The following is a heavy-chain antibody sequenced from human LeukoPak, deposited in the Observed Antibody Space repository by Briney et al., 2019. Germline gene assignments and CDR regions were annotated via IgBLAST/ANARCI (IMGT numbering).Heavy chain of an antibody. CDR3: ARDGGYSAFDY. V-gene: IGHV3-7*01. Sequence: GGSLRLSCAASGFAFSRSRMTWIRQAPGKGLEFVANIKEDGGRENFASSVKGRFTISRDNAKDSLYLQMNNLRVEDTAVYYCARDGGYSAFDYWGQGALVTVSS. D-gene: IGHD1-26*01. J-gene: IGHJ4*02. CDR1: GFAFSRSR. CDR2: IKEDGGRE.